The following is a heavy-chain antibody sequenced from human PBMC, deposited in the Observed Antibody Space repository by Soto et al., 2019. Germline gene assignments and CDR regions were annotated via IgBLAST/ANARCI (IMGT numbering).Heavy chain of an antibody. Sequence: SETLSLTCTVSGGSISSYYWGWIRQPPGKGLEWIGYIYYSGSTNYNPSLKSRVTISVDTSKNQFSLKLSSVTAADTAVYYCARHSAHDIVVVPAAMDFDYWGQGTLVTVSS. CDR2: IYYSGST. V-gene: IGHV4-59*08. D-gene: IGHD2-2*01. CDR3: ARHSAHDIVVVPAAMDFDY. CDR1: GGSISSYY. J-gene: IGHJ4*02.